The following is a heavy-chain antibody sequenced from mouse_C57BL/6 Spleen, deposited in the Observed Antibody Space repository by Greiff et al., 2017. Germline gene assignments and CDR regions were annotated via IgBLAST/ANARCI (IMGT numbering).Heavy chain of an antibody. D-gene: IGHD1-1*01. CDR3: ARSYYYGSSWYYDV. Sequence: DVQLVESGGGLVKPGGSLKLSCAASGFTFSDYGMHWVRQAPEKGLEWVAYISSGSSTIYYADTVKGRFTISRDNAKNTLLLQMTSLRSEDTAMYYCARSYYYGSSWYYDVWGTGTTVTVSS. CDR1: GFTFSDYG. V-gene: IGHV5-17*01. J-gene: IGHJ1*03. CDR2: ISSGSSTI.